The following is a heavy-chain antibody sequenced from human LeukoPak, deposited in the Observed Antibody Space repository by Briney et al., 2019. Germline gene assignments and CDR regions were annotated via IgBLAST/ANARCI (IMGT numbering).Heavy chain of an antibody. V-gene: IGHV1-2*02. Sequence: GASVKVSCKTPGYTFTGYYIHWVRQAPGQGLEWMGWVNPNSGGTHCAQKFQGRVTMTRDTSINTVYMALNWLTSDDTAVYYCARGQQWLEAFDYWGLGTLVTVSS. J-gene: IGHJ4*02. CDR1: GYTFTGYY. CDR2: VNPNSGGT. CDR3: ARGQQWLEAFDY. D-gene: IGHD6-19*01.